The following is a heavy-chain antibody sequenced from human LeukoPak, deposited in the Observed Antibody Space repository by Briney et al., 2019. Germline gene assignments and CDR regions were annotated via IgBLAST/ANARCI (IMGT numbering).Heavy chain of an antibody. CDR1: GYTFTSYD. V-gene: IGHV1-8*01. CDR2: MNPKRGNT. D-gene: IGHD3-3*01. J-gene: IGHJ4*02. Sequence: ASVKVSCTASGYTFTSYDIHWVRQATGQGREWMGWMNPKRGNTGYAQKFQGRVTMTRNTSISTAYMELSSLRSEDTAVYYCARDRNPRGIWSGYSTVDYWGQGTLVTVSS. CDR3: ARDRNPRGIWSGYSTVDY.